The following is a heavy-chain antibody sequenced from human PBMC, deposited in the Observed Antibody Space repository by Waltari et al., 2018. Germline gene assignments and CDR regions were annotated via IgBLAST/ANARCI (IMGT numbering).Heavy chain of an antibody. CDR2: IIAYNGNT. D-gene: IGHD3-3*01. CDR1: GYTFTSYG. CDR3: ARVNYDFWSGYWTPNWFDP. J-gene: IGHJ5*02. V-gene: IGHV1-18*01. Sequence: QVQLVQSGAEVKKPGASVKVSCKASGYTFTSYGISWVRQAPGQGLEWMGWIIAYNGNTNYAQKLQGRVTMTTDTSTSTAYMELRSLRSDDTAVYYCARVNYDFWSGYWTPNWFDPWGQGTLVTVSS.